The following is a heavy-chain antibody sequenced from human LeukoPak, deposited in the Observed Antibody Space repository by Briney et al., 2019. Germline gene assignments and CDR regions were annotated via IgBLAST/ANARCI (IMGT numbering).Heavy chain of an antibody. D-gene: IGHD3-9*01. J-gene: IGHJ3*02. CDR3: PRHDGRYDILTCYYIQNDAFDI. CDR2: IYTSGST. V-gene: IGHV4-4*09. CDR1: GGSISSCY. Sequence: PSETLSLTCTVSGGSISSCYWSWIRQPPGKGLEWVGYIYTSGSTNYNTSLKRRVTISVDTSKIHFSLKLSSVTAADTAVYYCPRHDGRYDILTCYYIQNDAFDIWGQGTMVTVSS.